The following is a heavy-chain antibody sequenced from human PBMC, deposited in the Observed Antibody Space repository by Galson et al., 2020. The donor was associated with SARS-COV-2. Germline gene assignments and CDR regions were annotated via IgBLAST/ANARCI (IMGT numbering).Heavy chain of an antibody. CDR2: IWYDGSNK. CDR1: GFTFSSYG. D-gene: IGHD5-18*01. J-gene: IGHJ2*01. CDR3: AKGGIHQLWLSGARYFDL. V-gene: IGHV3-33*06. Sequence: GESLKISCAASGFTFSSYGMHWVRQAPGKGLEWVAVIWYDGSNKYYADSVKGRFTISRDNSKNTLYLQMNSLRAEDTAVYYCAKGGIHQLWLSGARYFDLWGRGTLVTVSS.